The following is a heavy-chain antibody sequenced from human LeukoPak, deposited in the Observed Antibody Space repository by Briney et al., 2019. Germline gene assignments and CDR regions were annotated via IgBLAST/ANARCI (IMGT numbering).Heavy chain of an antibody. V-gene: IGHV3-9*03. CDR2: ISWNSGSI. CDR1: RFTFDDYA. J-gene: IGHJ4*02. D-gene: IGHD3-3*01. Sequence: PGGSLRLSCAASRFTFDDYAMHWVRQAPGKGLEWVSGISWNSGSIGYADSVKGRFTISRDNAKNSLYLQMNSLRAEDMALYYCAKGQGGSILGEGRIFDYWGQGTLVTVSS. CDR3: AKGQGGSILGEGRIFDY.